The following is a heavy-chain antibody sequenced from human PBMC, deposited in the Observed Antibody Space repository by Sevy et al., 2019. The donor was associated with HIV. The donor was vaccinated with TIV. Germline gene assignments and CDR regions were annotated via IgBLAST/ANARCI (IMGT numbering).Heavy chain of an antibody. CDR1: GGSISSYY. CDR3: ARGLMAGPRVMAV. CDR2: VYYTGTT. V-gene: IGHV4-59*01. Sequence: SETLSLTCTVSGGSISSYYWSWFRQPPGQGLEWIGYVYYTGTTDYNPSLKSRVTISTDTSKDHFSLKINSVTAADTAVYYCARGLMAGPRVMAVWGSGTTVTVSS. J-gene: IGHJ6*04. D-gene: IGHD6-6*01.